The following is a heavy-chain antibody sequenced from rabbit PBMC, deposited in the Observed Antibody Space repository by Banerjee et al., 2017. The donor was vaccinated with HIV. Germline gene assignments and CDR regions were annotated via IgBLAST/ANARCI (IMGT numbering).Heavy chain of an antibody. CDR2: IYTSSVST. J-gene: IGHJ4*01. Sequence: QSLEESGGDLVKPGASLTLTCTASGLSLSSGSYMCWVRQAPGKGLEWIGCIYTSSVSTYYASWAKGRFTVSKTSSTTVTLQMTSLTAADTATYFCVRGLISGRGYYLNLWGPGTLVTVS. CDR1: GLSLSSGSY. CDR3: VRGLISGRGYYLNL. D-gene: IGHD1-1*01. V-gene: IGHV1S40*01.